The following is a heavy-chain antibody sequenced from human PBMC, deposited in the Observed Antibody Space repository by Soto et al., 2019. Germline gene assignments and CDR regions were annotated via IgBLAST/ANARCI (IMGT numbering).Heavy chain of an antibody. V-gene: IGHV1-46*01. CDR2: INPSGGST. CDR1: GYTFSSYY. Sequence: ASVNVSCKASGYTFSSYYMHWVRQAPGQGLEWMGIINPSGGSTSYAQKFQGRVTMTRDTSTSTVYMELSSLRSEDTAVYYCAREYCSGGSCYSRYYGMDVWGQGTTVTVSS. J-gene: IGHJ6*02. D-gene: IGHD2-15*01. CDR3: AREYCSGGSCYSRYYGMDV.